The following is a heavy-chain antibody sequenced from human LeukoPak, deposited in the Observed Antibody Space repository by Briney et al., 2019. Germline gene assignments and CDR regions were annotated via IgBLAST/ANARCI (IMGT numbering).Heavy chain of an antibody. CDR3: ARHEDWNYRNWFDP. Sequence: PSETLSLTCTVSGGSISSYYWSWIRQPPGKGLEWIGYIYYSGSTNYNPSLKSRVTISVDTSKNQFSLKLSSVTAADTAVYYCARHEDWNYRNWFDPWGQGTLVTVSS. D-gene: IGHD1-7*01. J-gene: IGHJ5*02. CDR2: IYYSGST. V-gene: IGHV4-59*08. CDR1: GGSISSYY.